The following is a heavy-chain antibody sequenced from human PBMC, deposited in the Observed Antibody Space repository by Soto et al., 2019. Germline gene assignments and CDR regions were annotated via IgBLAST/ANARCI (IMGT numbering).Heavy chain of an antibody. J-gene: IGHJ3*02. V-gene: IGHV1-69*02. D-gene: IGHD2-2*01. CDR2: IIPILGIA. CDR3: AREYQLLGDAFDI. Sequence: QVQLVQSGAEVKKPGSSVKVSCKASGGTFSSYTISWVRQAPGQGLEWMGRIIPILGIANYAQKFQGRVTITADKSTSTAYMELSSLRSEDTAVYYCAREYQLLGDAFDIWGQGIMVTVSS. CDR1: GGTFSSYT.